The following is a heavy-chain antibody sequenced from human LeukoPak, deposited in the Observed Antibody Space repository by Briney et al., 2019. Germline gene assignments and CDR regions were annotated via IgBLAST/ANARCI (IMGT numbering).Heavy chain of an antibody. CDR2: IHHSGST. CDR1: GDSFSTTNYY. D-gene: IGHD3-10*01. V-gene: IGHV4-39*01. CDR3: ARHYYGSGSYPHY. Sequence: SSETLSLTCTVSGDSFSTTNYYWGWMRQPPGKGLEWLGTIHHSGSTYYNPSLKSRVTISVDTSKNQFSLRLSSVTAADTAVYYCARHYYGSGSYPHYWGQGTLVTVSS. J-gene: IGHJ4*02.